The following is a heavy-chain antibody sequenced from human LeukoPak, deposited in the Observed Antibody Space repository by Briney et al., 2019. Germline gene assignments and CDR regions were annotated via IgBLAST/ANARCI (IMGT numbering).Heavy chain of an antibody. V-gene: IGHV4-59*01. D-gene: IGHD6-13*01. J-gene: IGHJ4*02. CDR1: GGSLSSYY. Sequence: PETLSLTCTVSGGSLSSYYRRWVRQPPGKGLERIGYIYYSGSTNYNTSLTSRVTTSVDTSKNQFSLKLSSVTAADTAVYYCARDRSLGEQLEFDYWGQGTLVTVSS. CDR2: IYYSGST. CDR3: ARDRSLGEQLEFDY.